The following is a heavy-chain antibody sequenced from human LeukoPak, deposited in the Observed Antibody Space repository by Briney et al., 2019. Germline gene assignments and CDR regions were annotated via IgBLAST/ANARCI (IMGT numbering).Heavy chain of an antibody. V-gene: IGHV3-23*01. Sequence: GGSLRLSCAASGFTFSSYAMSWVRQAPGKGLEWVSAISGSGGSTYYADSVKGRFTISRDNSKNTLYLQMNSLRAEDTAVYYCAKDSIEYYDYVWGSYRYGSIDYWGQGTLVTVSS. CDR2: ISGSGGST. J-gene: IGHJ4*02. CDR1: GFTFSSYA. D-gene: IGHD3-16*02. CDR3: AKDSIEYYDYVWGSYRYGSIDY.